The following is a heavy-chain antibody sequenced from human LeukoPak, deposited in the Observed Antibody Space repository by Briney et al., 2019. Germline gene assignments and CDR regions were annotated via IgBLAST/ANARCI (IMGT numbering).Heavy chain of an antibody. CDR3: AKAQAYSSGWYYFDY. V-gene: IGHV3-9*01. CDR2: ISWNSGSI. Sequence: GGSLRLSCAASGFTFDDYAMHWVRQAPGKGLEWVSGISWNSGSIGYADSVKGRFTISRDNAKNSLYLQMNSLRAEDTALYYCAKAQAYSSGWYYFDYWGQGTLVTVPS. D-gene: IGHD6-19*01. CDR1: GFTFDDYA. J-gene: IGHJ4*02.